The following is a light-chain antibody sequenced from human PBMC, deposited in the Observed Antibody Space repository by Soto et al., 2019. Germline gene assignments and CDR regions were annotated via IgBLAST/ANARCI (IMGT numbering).Light chain of an antibody. CDR1: QGIKND. CDR2: AAS. CDR3: QQSYSTPLT. Sequence: AIQMTQSPSSLSASVGDRVTITCRASQGIKNDLGWYQQKPGKAPKLLMYAASTLQSGVPSRFSGSGSGTGFTLTISSLQPEDFATYYCQQSYSTPLTFGQGTKVDIK. J-gene: IGKJ1*01. V-gene: IGKV1-6*01.